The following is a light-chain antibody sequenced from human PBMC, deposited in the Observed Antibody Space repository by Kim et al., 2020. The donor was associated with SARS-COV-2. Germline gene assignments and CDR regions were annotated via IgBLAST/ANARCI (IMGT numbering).Light chain of an antibody. Sequence: SSELTQDPAVSVALGQTVRITCQGDSLRSYYATWYQQKPGQSPILVIYGKNNRTSGIPDRFSGSSSGNTASLTITGTQAGDEADYFCNSRDSNDNVVFGGVAHLTVL. CDR3: NSRDSNDNVV. V-gene: IGLV3-19*01. CDR1: SLRSYY. J-gene: IGLJ2*01. CDR2: GKN.